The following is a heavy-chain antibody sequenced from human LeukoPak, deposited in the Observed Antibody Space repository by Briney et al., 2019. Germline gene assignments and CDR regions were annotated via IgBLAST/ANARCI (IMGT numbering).Heavy chain of an antibody. J-gene: IGHJ4*02. D-gene: IGHD2-15*01. CDR2: INPNSGGT. V-gene: IGHV1-2*02. CDR1: GYTFTGYY. Sequence: GASVKVSCKASGYTFTGYYMHWVRQAPGQGLEWMGWINPNSGGTNYAQKFQGRVTMTRDTSISTAYMELSRLRSDDTAVHYCARNIVGGGSCYGYLDYWARGTLATV. CDR3: ARNIVGGGSCYGYLDY.